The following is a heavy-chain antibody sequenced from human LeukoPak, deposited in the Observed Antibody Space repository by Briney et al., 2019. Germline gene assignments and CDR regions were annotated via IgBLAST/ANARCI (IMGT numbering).Heavy chain of an antibody. CDR2: IYYSGST. D-gene: IGHD1-26*01. CDR3: AREVGATAFDI. V-gene: IGHV4-59*01. J-gene: IGHJ3*02. CDR1: GGSISSYY. Sequence: KPSETLSLTCTVSGGSISSYYWSWIRQPPGKGLEWIGYIYYSGSTNYNPSLKSRVTISVGTSKNQFSLKLSSVTAADTAVYYCAREVGATAFDIWGQGTMVTVSS.